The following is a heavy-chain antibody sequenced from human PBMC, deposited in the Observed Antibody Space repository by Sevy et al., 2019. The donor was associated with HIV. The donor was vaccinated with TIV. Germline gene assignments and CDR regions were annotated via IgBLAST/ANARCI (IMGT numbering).Heavy chain of an antibody. V-gene: IGHV3-48*03. CDR3: ARDGTPYYDSTGYRDWYFDL. D-gene: IGHD3-22*01. J-gene: IGHJ2*01. CDR1: GFTFSSFE. Sequence: GILRLSCAASGFTFSSFEMNWVRQPPGKGLEWVSYISSSGSVTYYADSVKGRITISRDNAKNSLNLQMNSLRVEDTAVYYCARDGTPYYDSTGYRDWYFDLWGRGTLVTVSS. CDR2: ISSSGSVT.